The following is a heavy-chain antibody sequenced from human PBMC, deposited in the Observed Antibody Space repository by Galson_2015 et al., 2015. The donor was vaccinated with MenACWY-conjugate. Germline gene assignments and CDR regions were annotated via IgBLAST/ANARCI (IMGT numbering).Heavy chain of an antibody. CDR1: GYSFTSYW. J-gene: IGHJ4*02. D-gene: IGHD2-2*01. Sequence: QSGAEVKKPGESLKISCKGSGYSFTSYWIGWVRQMPGKGLEWMGIIYPGDSDTRYSPSFQGQVTISADKSISTAYLQWSSLKASDTAMYYCARGPADSTTDWSRIGGYFDYWGQGTLVTVSS. V-gene: IGHV5-51*01. CDR2: IYPGDSDT. CDR3: ARGPADSTTDWSRIGGYFDY.